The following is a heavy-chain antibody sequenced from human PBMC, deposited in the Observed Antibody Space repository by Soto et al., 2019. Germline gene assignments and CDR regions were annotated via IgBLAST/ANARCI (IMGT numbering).Heavy chain of an antibody. CDR3: TRNPNYFDSPKD. D-gene: IGHD3-22*01. CDR1: GFTYSSYA. V-gene: IGHV3-23*01. Sequence: GGSLRLSCAASGFTYSSYAMSWVRQAPGKGLEWLSGISGSDDSTYYADSVKGRFTISRDNSKDTVYLQMNSLRAEDTAVYYCTRNPNYFDSPKDWGQGTMVTVSS. J-gene: IGHJ3*01. CDR2: ISGSDDST.